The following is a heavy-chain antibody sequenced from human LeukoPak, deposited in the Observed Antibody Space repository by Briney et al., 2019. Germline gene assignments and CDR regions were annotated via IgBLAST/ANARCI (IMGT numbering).Heavy chain of an antibody. J-gene: IGHJ5*02. Sequence: GGSLRLSCVASGFTFSNYALSWVRQAPGKGLEWVSAVDGSGTTTYYADSVKGRFTISRDNSKNTLYMQMNSPRAEYTAVYYCAKRCRPGGSALGNWFDPWGQGTLVTVPS. CDR3: AKRCRPGGSALGNWFDP. CDR1: GFTFSNYA. V-gene: IGHV3-23*01. CDR2: VDGSGTTT. D-gene: IGHD3-10*01.